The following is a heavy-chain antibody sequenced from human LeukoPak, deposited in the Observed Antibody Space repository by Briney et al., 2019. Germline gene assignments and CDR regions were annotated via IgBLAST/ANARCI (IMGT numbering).Heavy chain of an antibody. Sequence: ASVKVSCKASGYTFTNFGISWVRQARGQGLEWMGWISAYNGNTNYEQKFQGRVTMTTDTSTSTAYMELRSLRSDDTAVYYCASGSYYWFDPWGQGTLVTVSS. J-gene: IGHJ5*02. CDR2: ISAYNGNT. CDR1: GYTFTNFG. CDR3: ASGSYYWFDP. V-gene: IGHV1-18*01. D-gene: IGHD1-26*01.